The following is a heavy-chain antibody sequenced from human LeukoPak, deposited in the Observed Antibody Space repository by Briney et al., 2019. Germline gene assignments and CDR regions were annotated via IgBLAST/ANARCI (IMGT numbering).Heavy chain of an antibody. Sequence: PSETLSLPCTVSGGSINSRSYRWGWIRQPSGKGLEWIGTIHYSGSSYCNPSLKSRVTISVDTSKNQFSLKLISVTAADTAVYYCVRHVTISSGYHFDYWGQGTLVTVSS. J-gene: IGHJ4*02. CDR3: VRHVTISSGYHFDY. CDR2: IHYSGSS. CDR1: GGSINSRSYR. V-gene: IGHV4-39*01. D-gene: IGHD5-18*01.